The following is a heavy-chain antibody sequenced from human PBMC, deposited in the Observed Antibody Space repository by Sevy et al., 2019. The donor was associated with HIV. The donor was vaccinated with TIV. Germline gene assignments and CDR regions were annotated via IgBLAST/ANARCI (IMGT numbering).Heavy chain of an antibody. CDR3: ARSYYYGSGSPSPDWYYGMDV. CDR1: GFTVSSNY. Sequence: GGSLRLSCAASGFTVSSNYMSWVRQAPGMGLEWVSVIYSGGSTYYADSVKGRFTISRDNSKNTLYLQMNSLRAEDTAVYYCARSYYYGSGSPSPDWYYGMDVWGQRTTVTVSS. CDR2: IYSGGST. V-gene: IGHV3-53*01. J-gene: IGHJ6*02. D-gene: IGHD3-10*01.